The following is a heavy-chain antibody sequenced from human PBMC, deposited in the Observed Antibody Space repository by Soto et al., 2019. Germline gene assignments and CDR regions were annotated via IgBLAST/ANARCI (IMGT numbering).Heavy chain of an antibody. CDR2: ISGSGGST. J-gene: IGHJ5*02. V-gene: IGHV3-23*01. Sequence: GGSLRLSCAASGFTFSSYAMSWVRQAPGKGLEWVSAISGSGGSTYYADSVKGRFTISRDNSKNTLYLQMNSLRAEDTAVYYCAKDHYYDSSGYYHLNWFDPWGQGT. CDR3: AKDHYYDSSGYYHLNWFDP. CDR1: GFTFSSYA. D-gene: IGHD3-22*01.